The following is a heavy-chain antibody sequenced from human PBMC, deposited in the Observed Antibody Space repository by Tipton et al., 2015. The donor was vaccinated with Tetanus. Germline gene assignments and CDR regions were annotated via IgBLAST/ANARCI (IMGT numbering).Heavy chain of an antibody. Sequence: SLRLSCAASGFSFSDYQMSWLRQAPGKGLEWVSVISGGGDTSYADSLKGRFIISTDNFKNTLYLQMDSLRAEDTAVYYCVRDAPNWGKYDYWGQGALVTVSS. D-gene: IGHD7-27*01. V-gene: IGHV3-66*01. J-gene: IGHJ4*02. CDR1: GFSFSDYQ. CDR2: ISGGGDT. CDR3: VRDAPNWGKYDY.